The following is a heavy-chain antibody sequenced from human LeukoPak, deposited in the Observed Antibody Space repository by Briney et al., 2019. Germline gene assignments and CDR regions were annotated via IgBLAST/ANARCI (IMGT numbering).Heavy chain of an antibody. CDR1: GFTFSDYY. CDR3: ARLGYCSRTSCYDPALDAFDI. CDR2: ISSSSSYT. D-gene: IGHD2-2*01. V-gene: IGHV3-11*06. Sequence: GGSLRLSCAASGFTFSDYYMSWIRQAPGKGLEWVSYISSSSSYTNYADSVKGRFTISRDNPKNPLYLQMNSLRAEDTAVYYCARLGYCSRTSCYDPALDAFDIWGQGTMVTVSS. J-gene: IGHJ3*02.